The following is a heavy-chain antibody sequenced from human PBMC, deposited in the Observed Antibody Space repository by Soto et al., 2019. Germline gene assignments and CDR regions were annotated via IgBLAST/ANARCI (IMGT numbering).Heavy chain of an antibody. CDR2: IIPIFGTA. J-gene: IGHJ6*02. D-gene: IGHD3-10*01. CDR3: ARDPPGGTMVWGKYYYGMDV. CDR1: GGTFSSYA. V-gene: IGHV1-69*13. Sequence: SVKVSCKASGGTFSSYAISWVRQAPRQGLEWMGGIIPIFGTANYAQKFQGRVTITADESTSTAYMELSSLRSEDTAVYYCARDPPGGTMVWGKYYYGMDVWGQGTTVTVSS.